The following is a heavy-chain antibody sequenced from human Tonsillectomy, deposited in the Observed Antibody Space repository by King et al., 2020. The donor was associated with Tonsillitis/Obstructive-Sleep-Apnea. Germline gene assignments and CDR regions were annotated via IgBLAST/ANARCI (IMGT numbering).Heavy chain of an antibody. J-gene: IGHJ4*02. CDR3: ARVLNYYGSGSSYFDY. V-gene: IGHV1-46*01. CDR1: GYTFTSYY. CDR2: INSNGGST. D-gene: IGHD3-10*01. Sequence: VQLVESGAEVKKPGASVKVSCKASGYTFTSYYMHWVRQAPGHGLEWMGIINSNGGSTSYAQKFQGRVTMTRDTSTSTVYMELSSLRSDDTAVYYCARVLNYYGSGSSYFDYWGQGTLVTVSS.